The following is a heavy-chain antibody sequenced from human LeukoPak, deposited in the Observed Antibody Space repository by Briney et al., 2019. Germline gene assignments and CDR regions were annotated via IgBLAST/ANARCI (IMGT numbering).Heavy chain of an antibody. CDR2: ISSSSSTI. Sequence: GGSLRLSCAAAGFTFSSYAMSWVRQAPGKGLEWVSYISSSSSTIYYADSVKGRFTISRDNAKNSLYLQMNSLRAEDTAVYYCARDGDCTNGVCAPGRYYMDVWGKGTTVTVSS. D-gene: IGHD2-8*01. CDR3: ARDGDCTNGVCAPGRYYMDV. V-gene: IGHV3-48*01. J-gene: IGHJ6*03. CDR1: GFTFSSYA.